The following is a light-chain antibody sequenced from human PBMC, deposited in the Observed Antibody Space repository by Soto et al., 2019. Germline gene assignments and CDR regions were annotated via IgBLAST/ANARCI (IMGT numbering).Light chain of an antibody. CDR2: DVT. CDR1: SSDVGGYDF. Sequence: QSALAQPRSVSGSPGQSVTISCTGTSSDVGGYDFVSWYQQLPGKAPKLMIFDVTKRSSGVPDRFSGSKSGHSASLTISGLQSEDEADYYCCSYAGRYNLGVFGGGTKLTVL. CDR3: CSYAGRYNLGV. V-gene: IGLV2-11*01. J-gene: IGLJ3*02.